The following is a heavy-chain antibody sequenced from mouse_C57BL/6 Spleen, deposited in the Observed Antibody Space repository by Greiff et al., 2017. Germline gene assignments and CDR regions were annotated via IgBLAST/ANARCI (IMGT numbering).Heavy chain of an antibody. V-gene: IGHV1-50*01. CDR3: ASGSLSTYEAWCAY. CDR2: IDPSDSYT. D-gene: IGHD5-1*01. Sequence: QVQLQQPGAELVKPGASVKLSCKASGYTFTSYWMQWVKPRPGQGLEWLGEIDPSDSYTTYNQKFKGKATLTVDTSSRTASMQLSSLTSDAYAVYHCASGSLSTYEAWCAYWCYGTLVTVSA. CDR1: GYTFTSYW. J-gene: IGHJ3*01.